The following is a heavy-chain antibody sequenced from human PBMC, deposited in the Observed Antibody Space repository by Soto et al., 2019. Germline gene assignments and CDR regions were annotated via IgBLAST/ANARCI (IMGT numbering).Heavy chain of an antibody. CDR1: GGSISSGGYY. Sequence: QVQLQESGPGLVKPSQTLSLTCTVSGGSISSGGYYWSWIRQHPGKGLEWIGYIYYSGSTYYNPSLKSRVTISVDTSKNQFSLKLSSVTAADTAVYYCARGVTWGYCISTSCPYWYFDLWGRGTLVTVSS. J-gene: IGHJ2*01. D-gene: IGHD2-2*01. V-gene: IGHV4-31*03. CDR3: ARGVTWGYCISTSCPYWYFDL. CDR2: IYYSGST.